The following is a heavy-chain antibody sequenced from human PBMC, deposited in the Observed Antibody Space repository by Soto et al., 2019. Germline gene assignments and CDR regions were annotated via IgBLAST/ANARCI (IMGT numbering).Heavy chain of an antibody. D-gene: IGHD3-3*01. CDR1: GFTFSSYS. CDR2: ISSSSSYI. CDR3: ASITMNYYYGMDF. V-gene: IGHV3-21*01. Sequence: PGGSLRLSCAASGFTFSSYSMNWVRQAPGKGLEWVSSISSSSSYIYYADSVKGRFTISRDNAKNSLYLQMNSLRAEDTAVYYCASITMNYYYGMDFWGQGTTVTVSS. J-gene: IGHJ6*02.